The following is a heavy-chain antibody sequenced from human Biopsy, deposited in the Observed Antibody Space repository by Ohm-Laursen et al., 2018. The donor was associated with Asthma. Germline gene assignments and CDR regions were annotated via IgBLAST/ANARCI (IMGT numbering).Heavy chain of an antibody. Sequence: SLGLSCAAYGFTDITNGMSCVRQPPGQGLVWVSGIYSGGGTYHEDSVQGRVTISRAHSKNTLSLQMNSLSAEDWAVYYCARAYGGSFFSGSFDIWGQGKMVTVSS. CDR1: GFTDITNG. CDR3: ARAYGGSFFSGSFDI. D-gene: IGHD4-23*01. J-gene: IGHJ3*02. CDR2: IYSGGGT. V-gene: IGHV3-53*01.